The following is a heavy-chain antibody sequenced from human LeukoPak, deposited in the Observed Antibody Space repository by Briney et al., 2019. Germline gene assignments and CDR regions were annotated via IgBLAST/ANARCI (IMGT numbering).Heavy chain of an antibody. CDR1: GGSISSSSYY. Sequence: SETLCLTCTVSGGSISSSSYYWGWIRQPPGKGLEWIGSIYYSGSTYYNPSLKSRVTISVDTSKNQFSLKLSSVTAADTAVYYCARLGVRGVRGAFDYWGQGTLVSLSS. D-gene: IGHD3-10*01. J-gene: IGHJ4*02. CDR3: ARLGVRGVRGAFDY. V-gene: IGHV4-39*01. CDR2: IYYSGST.